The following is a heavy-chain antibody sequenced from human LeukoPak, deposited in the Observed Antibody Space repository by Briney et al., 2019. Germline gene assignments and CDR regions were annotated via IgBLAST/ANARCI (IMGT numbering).Heavy chain of an antibody. V-gene: IGHV4-61*02. CDR2: IYTSGST. Sequence: SETLSLTCTVSGGSISSGSYYWSWIRQPAGKGLEWIGRIYTSGSTNYNPSFKSRVTISVDTSKNQFSLKLSSVTAADTAVYYCARGGSGWYSYWGQGTLVTVSS. J-gene: IGHJ4*02. D-gene: IGHD6-19*01. CDR3: ARGGSGWYSY. CDR1: GGSISSGSYY.